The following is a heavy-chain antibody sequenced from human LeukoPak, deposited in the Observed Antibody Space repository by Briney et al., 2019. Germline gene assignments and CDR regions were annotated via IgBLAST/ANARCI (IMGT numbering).Heavy chain of an antibody. Sequence: QPGRSLRLSCAASGFTFSSYGMHWVRQAPGKGLEWVAVISYDGSNKYYTDSVKGRFTISRDNSKNTLYLQMNSLRAEDTAVYYCAKDTLGMVVRGVHYFDYWGQGTLVTVSS. D-gene: IGHD3-10*01. CDR2: ISYDGSNK. J-gene: IGHJ4*02. V-gene: IGHV3-30*18. CDR1: GFTFSSYG. CDR3: AKDTLGMVVRGVHYFDY.